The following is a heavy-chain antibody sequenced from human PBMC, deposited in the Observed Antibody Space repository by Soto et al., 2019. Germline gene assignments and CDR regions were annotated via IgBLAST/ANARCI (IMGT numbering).Heavy chain of an antibody. D-gene: IGHD2-21*02. CDR2: IIPIFGTA. CDR3: ARVGAYCGGGCYNYGMAV. V-gene: IGHV1-69*06. Sequence: QVQLVQSGAEVKKPGSSVKVSCKASGGTFSSYAISWVRQAPGQGLEWMGGIIPIFGTANYAQKFQGRVTSTADNSASTAYMELSRLRSEDTAVYYCARVGAYCGGGCYNYGMAVWGQGTTVTVSS. CDR1: GGTFSSYA. J-gene: IGHJ6*02.